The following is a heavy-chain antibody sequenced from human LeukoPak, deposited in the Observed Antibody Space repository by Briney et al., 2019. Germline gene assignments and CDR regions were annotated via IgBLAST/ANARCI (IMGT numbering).Heavy chain of an antibody. D-gene: IGHD3-10*01. J-gene: IGHJ4*02. Sequence: QAGGSLRLSCAASGFTFSSYGMSWVRQAPGKGLEWVSAISGSGGSTYYADSVKGRFTISRDNSKNTLYLQMNSLRAEDTAVYYCAKVKDYGSGSSRVGPFDYWGQGTLVTVSS. CDR2: ISGSGGST. V-gene: IGHV3-23*01. CDR3: AKVKDYGSGSSRVGPFDY. CDR1: GFTFSSYG.